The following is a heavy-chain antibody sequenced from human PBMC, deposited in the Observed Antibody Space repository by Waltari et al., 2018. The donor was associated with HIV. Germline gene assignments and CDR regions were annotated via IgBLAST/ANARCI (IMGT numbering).Heavy chain of an antibody. CDR3: ARMDYGSGTPPLDIYVMDV. J-gene: IGHJ6*02. V-gene: IGHV4-38-2*01. CDR2: VHQSGRA. Sequence: QLLLQESGPGLVKPSETLSLTCSVSGYSIGHGYYWGWIRQPPGEGLEGIATVHQSGRAYYRPSLKSRVSISMDMSRNQFSLKMKSVTAADTAVYYCARMDYGSGTPPLDIYVMDVWGQGTTVTVSS. D-gene: IGHD3-10*01. CDR1: GYSIGHGYY.